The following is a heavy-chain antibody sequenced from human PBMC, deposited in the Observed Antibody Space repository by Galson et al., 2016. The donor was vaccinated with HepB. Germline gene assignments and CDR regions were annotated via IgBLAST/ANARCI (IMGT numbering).Heavy chain of an antibody. Sequence: SVKVSCKASGGTFSIYAISWVRQAPGQGPEWMGGIIPIFGTANYAQKFQGRVTITADKSTSTAYMELTSLRSEDTAVYYCARGYTSGWYWFDPWGQGTLVTVSS. J-gene: IGHJ5*02. V-gene: IGHV1-69*06. CDR2: IIPIFGTA. CDR1: GGTFSIYA. CDR3: ARGYTSGWYWFDP. D-gene: IGHD6-19*01.